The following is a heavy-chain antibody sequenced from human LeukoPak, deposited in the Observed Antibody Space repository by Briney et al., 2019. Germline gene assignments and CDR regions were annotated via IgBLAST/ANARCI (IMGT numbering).Heavy chain of an antibody. CDR2: MSADGSST. J-gene: IGHJ4*02. D-gene: IGHD3-22*01. Sequence: PGGSLRLSCAASGFTFNSYWMHWVRQAPGKGLVWVSRMSADGSSTTYADSVKGRFTISRDNAKNTLYLQMNGLRVEDTAVYYCARDMRRASGSSGCLFDYWGQGTLVTVSS. V-gene: IGHV3-74*01. CDR3: ARDMRRASGSSGCLFDY. CDR1: GFTFNSYW.